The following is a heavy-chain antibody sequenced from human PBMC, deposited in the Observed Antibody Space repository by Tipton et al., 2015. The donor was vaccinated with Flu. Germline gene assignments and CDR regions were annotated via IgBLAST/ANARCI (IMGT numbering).Heavy chain of an antibody. V-gene: IGHV4-38-2*02. CDR2: IYHSRNV. CDR1: GYSISSGYY. D-gene: IGHD3-10*01. CDR3: ARDDGSTWFGEGGDWFDP. Sequence: TLSLTCTVSGYSISSGYYWGWIRQPPGKGLGWIGSIYHSRNVYYNLSLRGRAIISVDVSKNQFSLKMSSGTAADTAVYYCARDDGSTWFGEGGDWFDPCGHGTPVTVSS. J-gene: IGHJ5*02.